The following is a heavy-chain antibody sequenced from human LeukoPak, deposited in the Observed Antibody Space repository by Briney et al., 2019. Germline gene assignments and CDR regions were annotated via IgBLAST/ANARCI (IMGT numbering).Heavy chain of an antibody. J-gene: IGHJ4*02. Sequence: GASVKVSCKVSGYTLTELSMHWVRQAPGKGLEWMGGFDPEDGETIYAQKFQGRVIMTEDTSTDTAYMELSSLRSEDTAVYYCATDRGPAARTVITRDYWGQGTLVTVSS. V-gene: IGHV1-24*01. CDR1: GYTLTELS. CDR3: ATDRGPAARTVITRDY. CDR2: FDPEDGET. D-gene: IGHD4-11*01.